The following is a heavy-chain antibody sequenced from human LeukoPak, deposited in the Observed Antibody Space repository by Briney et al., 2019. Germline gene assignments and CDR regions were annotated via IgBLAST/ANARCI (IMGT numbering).Heavy chain of an antibody. CDR3: ARDQDYYYDSSGYSSFDY. CDR2: ISAYNGNT. J-gene: IGHJ4*02. V-gene: IGHV1-18*01. CDR1: GYTFTSYG. D-gene: IGHD3-22*01. Sequence: ASVKVSCKASGYTFTSYGISWVPQAPGQGLEWMGWISAYNGNTNYAQKLQGRVTMTTDTSTSTAYMELRSLRSDDTAVYYCARDQDYYYDSSGYSSFDYWGQGTLVSVSS.